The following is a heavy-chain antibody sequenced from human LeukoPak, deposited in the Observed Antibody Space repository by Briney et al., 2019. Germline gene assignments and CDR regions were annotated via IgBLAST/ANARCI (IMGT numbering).Heavy chain of an antibody. CDR1: GGSISSFY. Sequence: SETLSLTCTVSGGSISSFYWSWIRQPPGKGLEWIAYIYYSGITNYNPSLKSRATISVDTSKKQFSLKLSSVTAADTAVYYCARVTIAAAGIGGWFDPWGQGTLVTVSS. CDR3: ARVTIAAAGIGGWFDP. D-gene: IGHD6-13*01. V-gene: IGHV4-59*01. CDR2: IYYSGIT. J-gene: IGHJ5*02.